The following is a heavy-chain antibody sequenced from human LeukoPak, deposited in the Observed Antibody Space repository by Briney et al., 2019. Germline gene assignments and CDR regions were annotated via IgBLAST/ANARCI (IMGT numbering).Heavy chain of an antibody. CDR1: GGSISSSSYY. V-gene: IGHV4-39*07. CDR3: ARTGGYCSSTSCYESRYYYYYYYMDV. D-gene: IGHD2-2*03. Sequence: PSETLSLTCTVSGGSISSSSYYWGWIRQPPGKGLEWIGSIYYSGSTYYNPSLKSRVTISVDTSKNQFSLKLSSVIAADTAVYYCARTGGYCSSTSCYESRYYYYYYYMDVWGKGTTVTVSS. J-gene: IGHJ6*03. CDR2: IYYSGST.